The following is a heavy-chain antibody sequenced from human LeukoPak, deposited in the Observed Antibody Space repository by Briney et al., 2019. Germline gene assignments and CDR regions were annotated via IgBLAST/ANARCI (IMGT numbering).Heavy chain of an antibody. Sequence: SETLSLTCTVSGGSISSYYWSWIRQPPGKGLEWIAYIYYSGSTNYNPSLKSRVTISIDTSKNQFSLKLSSVTAADTAVYYCARPASGGDSAFDIWGQGTMVTASS. V-gene: IGHV4-59*08. D-gene: IGHD6-13*01. CDR1: GGSISSYY. CDR2: IYYSGST. CDR3: ARPASGGDSAFDI. J-gene: IGHJ3*02.